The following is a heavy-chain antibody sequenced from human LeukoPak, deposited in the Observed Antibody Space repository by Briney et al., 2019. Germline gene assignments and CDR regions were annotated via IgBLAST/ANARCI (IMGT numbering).Heavy chain of an antibody. CDR1: GYTFTDFG. CDR3: TRDLGVDTTMIFFDY. CDR2: ISAYNGNK. V-gene: IGHV1-18*01. Sequence: GASVKVSCKASGYTFTDFGIRWVRQAPGQGLEWMGWISAYNGNKNYVQKFQGRVTMTTDTSTSTAYMELTSLRSDDTAMYYCTRDLGVDTTMIFFDYWGQGTLVTVSS. D-gene: IGHD3/OR15-3a*01. J-gene: IGHJ4*02.